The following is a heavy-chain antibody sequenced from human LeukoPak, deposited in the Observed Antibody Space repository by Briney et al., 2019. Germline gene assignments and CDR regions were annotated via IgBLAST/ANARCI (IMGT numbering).Heavy chain of an antibody. CDR3: AREGRSYGKGYFDY. Sequence: PSETLSLTCTVSGGSISSYYWSWIRQPPGKGLEWIGYIYYSGSTNYNPSLKSRVTISVDTSKNQFSLKLSSVAAADTAVYYCAREGRSYGKGYFDYWGQGTLVTVSS. CDR2: IYYSGST. D-gene: IGHD5-18*01. V-gene: IGHV4-59*01. J-gene: IGHJ4*02. CDR1: GGSISSYY.